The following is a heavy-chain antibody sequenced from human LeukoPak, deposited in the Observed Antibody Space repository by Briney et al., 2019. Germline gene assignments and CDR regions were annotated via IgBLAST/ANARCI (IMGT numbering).Heavy chain of an antibody. Sequence: SLRLSCAASGFTFDDYAMHWVRPAPGKGLEWGSGLSWNSGSIGYADSVKGRFTISRDNAKNSLYLQMNSLRAEDTALYYCAKDIKGWYIFDYWGQGTLVTDSS. J-gene: IGHJ4*02. CDR1: GFTFDDYA. CDR3: AKDIKGWYIFDY. V-gene: IGHV3-9*01. CDR2: LSWNSGSI. D-gene: IGHD2-15*01.